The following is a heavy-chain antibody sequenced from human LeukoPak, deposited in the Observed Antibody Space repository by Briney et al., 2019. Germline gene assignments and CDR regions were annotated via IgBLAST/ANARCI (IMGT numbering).Heavy chain of an antibody. CDR2: MQPSGIT. CDR3: ATDKYCSTTSCSFPNWFDP. D-gene: IGHD2-2*01. J-gene: IGHJ5*02. CDR1: GGSISSCY. Sequence: SETLSLTCTVSGGSISSCYWSWIRQSAGKGLEWIGRMQPSGITHYNPSLMSRVTMSVDTSKNQFSLKLSSVTAADTAVYYCATDKYCSTTSCSFPNWFDPWGQGTLVTVSS. V-gene: IGHV4-4*07.